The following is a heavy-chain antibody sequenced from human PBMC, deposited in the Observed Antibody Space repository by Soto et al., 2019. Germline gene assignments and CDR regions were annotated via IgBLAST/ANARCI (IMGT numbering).Heavy chain of an antibody. V-gene: IGHV3-48*03. CDR2: ISSGGNTI. CDR3: ARHHPEFDY. Sequence: GGSLRLSCAASGFTLSSYEMNWVRQAPGKGLEWVSYISSGGNTIYYADSVKGRFTISRDNAEKSLYLQMDGLRAEDTAVYYCARHHPEFDYWGLGTLVTVSS. J-gene: IGHJ4*02. CDR1: GFTLSSYE.